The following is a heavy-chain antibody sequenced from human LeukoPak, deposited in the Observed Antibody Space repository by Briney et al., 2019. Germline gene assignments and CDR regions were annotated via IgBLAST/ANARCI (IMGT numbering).Heavy chain of an antibody. CDR1: GFTFSSYG. J-gene: IGHJ4*02. D-gene: IGHD1-26*01. CDR3: ARGLFSGSYYGDY. V-gene: IGHV3-23*01. Sequence: GGSLRLSCAASGFTFSSYGMSWVRQAPGKGLEWVSAISGSGGSTYYADSVKGRFTISRDNSKNTLYLQMNSLRAEDTALYHCARGLFSGSYYGDYWGQGTLVTVSS. CDR2: ISGSGGST.